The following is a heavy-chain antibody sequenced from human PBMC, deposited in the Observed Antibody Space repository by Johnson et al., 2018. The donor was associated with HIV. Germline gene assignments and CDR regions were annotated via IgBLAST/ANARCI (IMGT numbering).Heavy chain of an antibody. Sequence: VQLVESGGGVVQPGRSLRLSCAASGFTFSSYGMHWIRQAPGKGLEWVSYISSSGSTIYYADSVKGRFTISRDNAKNSLYLQMNSLRAEDTAVYYCAREVRRWLQFDAFDIWGQGTMVTVSS. CDR3: AREVRRWLQFDAFDI. D-gene: IGHD5-24*01. CDR2: ISSSGSTI. V-gene: IGHV3-48*04. CDR1: GFTFSSYG. J-gene: IGHJ3*02.